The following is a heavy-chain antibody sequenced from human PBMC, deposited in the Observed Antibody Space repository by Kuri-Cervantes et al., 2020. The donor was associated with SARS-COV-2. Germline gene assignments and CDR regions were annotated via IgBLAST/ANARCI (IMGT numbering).Heavy chain of an antibody. D-gene: IGHD6-13*01. CDR3: AKHSRVAAADYFDY. V-gene: IGHV3-23*01. CDR1: GFTFSNYA. Sequence: GESLKISCAASGFTFSNYAMSWVRQAPGKGLKWVSVITGSGGSTYYADSVKGRFTISRDNSKNTLYLQMNSLRAEDTAVYYCAKHSRVAAADYFDYWGQGTLVTVSS. J-gene: IGHJ4*02. CDR2: ITGSGGST.